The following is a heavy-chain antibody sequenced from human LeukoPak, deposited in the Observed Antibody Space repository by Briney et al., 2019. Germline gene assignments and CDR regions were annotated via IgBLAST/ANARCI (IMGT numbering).Heavy chain of an antibody. J-gene: IGHJ6*03. V-gene: IGHV4-4*07. CDR3: ARFVIWGTYMDV. Sequence: PSETLSLTCTVSAHSINIYYCPWLRQPAGKGLQWIGRVYTSGSTTDNPSLKSRVTMSVDTSKNQFSLKLTSVTAADTPVYYCARFVIWGTYMDVWGKGTTVTVSS. CDR2: VYTSGST. D-gene: IGHD7-27*01. CDR1: AHSINIYY.